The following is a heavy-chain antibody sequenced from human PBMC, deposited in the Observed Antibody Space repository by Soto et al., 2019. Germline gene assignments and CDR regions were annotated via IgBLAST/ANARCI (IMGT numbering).Heavy chain of an antibody. J-gene: IGHJ4*02. CDR1: GFTFSNYA. CDR2: ISYDGSNK. CDR3: ARAGFNFYFDY. Sequence: GGSLRLSCAASGFTFSNYAMHWVRQAPGKGLEWVAVISYDGSNKYYADSVKGRLTISRDNSKNTVYLQLNSLRAEDTAVYFCARAGFNFYFDYWGLGTLVTVSS. V-gene: IGHV3-30-3*01. D-gene: IGHD1-1*01.